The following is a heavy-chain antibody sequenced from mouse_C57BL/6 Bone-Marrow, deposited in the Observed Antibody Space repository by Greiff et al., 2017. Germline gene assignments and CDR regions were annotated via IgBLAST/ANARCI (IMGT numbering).Heavy chain of an antibody. D-gene: IGHD2-4*01. Sequence: EVKLEESGGDLAKPGGSLKLSCAASGFTFSSYGMSWVRQTPDKRLEWVATISSGGSYTYYPDSVKGRFTISRDNAKNTLYLQMSSLKSEDTAMYYCARRSYYDYDEWYFDVWGTGTTVTVSS. J-gene: IGHJ1*03. V-gene: IGHV5-6*02. CDR1: GFTFSSYG. CDR3: ARRSYYDYDEWYFDV. CDR2: ISSGGSYT.